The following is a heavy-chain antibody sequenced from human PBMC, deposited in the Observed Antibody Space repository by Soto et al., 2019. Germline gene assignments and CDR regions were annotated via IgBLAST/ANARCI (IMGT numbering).Heavy chain of an antibody. CDR1: GYTFTGYY. Sequence: GASVKVSCKASGYTFTGYYMHWVRQAPGQGLEWMGWINPNSGGTNYAQKFQGWVTITRDMSTSTAYMELSSLRSEDTAVYYCAADPNYYDSSGYYYHYYYGMDVWGQGTTVTVSS. CDR3: AADPNYYDSSGYYYHYYYGMDV. CDR2: INPNSGGT. V-gene: IGHV1-2*04. J-gene: IGHJ6*02. D-gene: IGHD3-22*01.